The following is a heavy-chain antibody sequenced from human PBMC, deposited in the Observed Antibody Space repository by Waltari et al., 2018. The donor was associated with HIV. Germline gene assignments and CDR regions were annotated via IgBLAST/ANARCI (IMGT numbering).Heavy chain of an antibody. CDR1: GGSISSYY. CDR3: ARGGCSGGSCYRPIYYYYGMDV. CDR2: IYYSGST. D-gene: IGHD2-15*01. J-gene: IGHJ6*02. V-gene: IGHV4-59*01. Sequence: QVQLQESGPGLVKPSETLSLTCTVSGGSISSYYWSWIRQPPGKGLGWIGYIYYSGSTNYNPSLKSRVTISVDTSKNQFSLKLSSVTAADTAVYYCARGGCSGGSCYRPIYYYYGMDVWGQGATVTVSS.